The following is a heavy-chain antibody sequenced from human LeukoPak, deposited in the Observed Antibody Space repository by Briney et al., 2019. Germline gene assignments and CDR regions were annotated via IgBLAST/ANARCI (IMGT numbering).Heavy chain of an antibody. D-gene: IGHD5-18*01. V-gene: IGHV3-23*01. CDR1: GFTFRNYA. CDR3: ARVRGYSYGYPTSDY. J-gene: IGHJ4*02. CDR2: ITASSGST. Sequence: GGSLRLSCAASGFTFRNYAMSWVRQAPGKGLEWVSAITASSGSTYYADSVRGRFTISRDNSKDMLYLQMNSLRAEDTAVYYCARVRGYSYGYPTSDYWGQGTLVTVSS.